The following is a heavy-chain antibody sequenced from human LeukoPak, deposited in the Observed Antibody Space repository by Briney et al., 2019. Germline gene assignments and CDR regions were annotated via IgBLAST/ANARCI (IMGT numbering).Heavy chain of an antibody. CDR2: IYHSGST. D-gene: IGHD6-6*01. V-gene: IGHV4-38-2*01. Sequence: SETLSLTCAVSGYSISSGYYWGWIRQPPGKGLEWIGSIYHSGSTYYNPSLKSRVTISVDTSKNQFSLKLSSVTAADTAVYYCARLPRSGYSSSSSGNYFDYWGQGTLVTVSS. J-gene: IGHJ4*02. CDR1: GYSISSGYY. CDR3: ARLPRSGYSSSSSGNYFDY.